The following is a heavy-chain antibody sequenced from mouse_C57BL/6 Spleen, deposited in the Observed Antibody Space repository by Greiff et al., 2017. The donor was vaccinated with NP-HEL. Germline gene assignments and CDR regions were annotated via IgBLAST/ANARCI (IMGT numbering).Heavy chain of an antibody. CDR1: GLNIKDDY. CDR2: LDPENGDT. D-gene: IGHD1-1*01. CDR3: TFYGSRVFYFDY. V-gene: IGHV14-4*01. Sequence: EVQLHQSGAELVRPGASVKLSCTASGLNIKDDYMHWVKQRPEQGLEWIGWLDPENGDTEYASKFQGKATITADTSSNTAYLQLSSLTSEDTAVYYCTFYGSRVFYFDYWGQGTTLTVSS. J-gene: IGHJ2*01.